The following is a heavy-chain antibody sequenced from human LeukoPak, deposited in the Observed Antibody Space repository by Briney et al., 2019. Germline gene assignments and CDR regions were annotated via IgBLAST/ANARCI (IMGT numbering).Heavy chain of an antibody. CDR2: IYYSGST. CDR3: ARGHRRGPSRDDAFDI. D-gene: IGHD2-15*01. Sequence: SQTLSLTCTVSGGSISSGGYYWSWIRQHPGKGLEWIGYIYYSGSTYYNPSLKSRVTISVDTSKNQFSLKLSSVTAADTAVYYCARGHRRGPSRDDAFDIWGQGTMVTVSS. V-gene: IGHV4-31*03. J-gene: IGHJ3*02. CDR1: GGSISSGGYY.